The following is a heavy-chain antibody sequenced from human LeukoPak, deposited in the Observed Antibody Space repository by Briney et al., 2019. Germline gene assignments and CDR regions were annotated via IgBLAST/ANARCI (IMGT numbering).Heavy chain of an antibody. CDR1: GFTFGTYA. J-gene: IGHJ4*02. Sequence: GGSLRLSCVASGFTFGTYAMSWVRQAPGKGLEWVSSISAGGSATYYADSVKGRFTISRDSPKNTLYLQMNSLRAEDTAVYYCARESSSSWSAVDYCGQGTLVTVSS. CDR3: ARESSSSWSAVDY. V-gene: IGHV3-23*01. D-gene: IGHD2-2*01. CDR2: ISAGGSAT.